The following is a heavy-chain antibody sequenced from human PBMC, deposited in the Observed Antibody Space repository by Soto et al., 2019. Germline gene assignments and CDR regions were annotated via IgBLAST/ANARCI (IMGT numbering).Heavy chain of an antibody. Sequence: EVQLVASGGGLVRPGGSLSLSCVGSGFTFRPYSMNWVRQAPGQGLGWVSTISRASESIYYADSVQGRFTISRDNAEKSVFLQMNSRRAEDTAVYYCTREAVPRDSWASLVWGQGAVVTVSS. CDR1: GFTFRPYS. CDR2: ISRASESI. CDR3: TREAVPRDSWASLV. V-gene: IGHV3-21*01. D-gene: IGHD2-2*01. J-gene: IGHJ1*01.